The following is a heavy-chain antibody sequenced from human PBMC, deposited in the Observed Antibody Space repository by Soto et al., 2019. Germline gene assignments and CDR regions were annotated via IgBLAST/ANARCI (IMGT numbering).Heavy chain of an antibody. V-gene: IGHV3-66*01. CDR2: VHSDGRT. J-gene: IGHJ5*02. CDR3: ATRNP. Sequence: EVQLVESGGGLVQPGGSLRLSCAASGFTVSSDFMTWVRQAPGKVLEWVSIVHSDGRTYYADSVKGRFTISRDNSKNTLYLQMNSLRVEDTAVYYCATRNPWGQGTLVTVSS. CDR1: GFTVSSDF.